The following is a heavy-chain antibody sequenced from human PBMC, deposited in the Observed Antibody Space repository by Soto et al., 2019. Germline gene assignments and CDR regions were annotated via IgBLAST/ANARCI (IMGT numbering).Heavy chain of an antibody. CDR3: AKDRETNIVLLVYAPPSGFDY. Sequence: GGSLRLSCAASGFTFSSYAMSWVRQAPGKGLEWVSAISGSGGSTYYADSVKGRFTISRDNSKNTLYLQMNSLRAEDTAVYYCAKDRETNIVLLVYAPPSGFDYWGQGTLVTVYS. D-gene: IGHD2-8*01. J-gene: IGHJ4*02. CDR2: ISGSGGST. CDR1: GFTFSSYA. V-gene: IGHV3-23*01.